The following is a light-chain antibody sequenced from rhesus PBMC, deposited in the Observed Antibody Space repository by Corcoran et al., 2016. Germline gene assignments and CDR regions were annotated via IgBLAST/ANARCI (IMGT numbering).Light chain of an antibody. CDR2: AAS. Sequence: DIQMTQSPSSLSASVGDRVTITCQASQGISSWLAWYQQKPGQAPKPLIYAASSLQSGVPSSFSGSGSGTEFTRTISSLQPKDFATYYCQQHNSYPWTFGQGTKVEIK. J-gene: IGKJ1*01. V-gene: IGKV1-33*02. CDR3: QQHNSYPWT. CDR1: QGISSW.